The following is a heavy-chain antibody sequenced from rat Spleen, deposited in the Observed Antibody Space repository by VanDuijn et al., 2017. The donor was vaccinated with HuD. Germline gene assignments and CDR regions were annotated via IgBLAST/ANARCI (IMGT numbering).Heavy chain of an antibody. D-gene: IGHD1-9*01. CDR3: AKKGTYYGYLYVLDA. Sequence: EVQLVESGGGLVQPGRSQKLSCVVSGFTFSRSAMAWVRQAPTKGLEWVATITSGGSNTYYPDSVKGRFTISRDNAKSTLYLQMDSLRSEDTATYYWAKKGTYYGYLYVLDAWGQGASVTVSS. J-gene: IGHJ4*01. CDR2: ITSGGSNT. CDR1: GFTFSRSA. V-gene: IGHV5-29*01.